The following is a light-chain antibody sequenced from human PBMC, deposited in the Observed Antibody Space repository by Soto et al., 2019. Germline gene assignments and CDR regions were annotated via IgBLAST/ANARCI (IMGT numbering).Light chain of an antibody. J-gene: IGKJ1*01. V-gene: IGKV3-15*01. CDR1: QGTKDY. CDR3: QQYNTWPRT. Sequence: EIVMMQSPATLSVSPGERATLSCRASQGTKDYLAWFQQKPGQAPRLPIYGASTRATAIPARFSGSGSGTEFTLSMSSLQSEDFAVYYCQQYNTWPRTFGQGTKVETK. CDR2: GAS.